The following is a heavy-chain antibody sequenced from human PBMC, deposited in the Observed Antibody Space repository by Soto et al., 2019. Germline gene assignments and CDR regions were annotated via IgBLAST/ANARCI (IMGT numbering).Heavy chain of an antibody. J-gene: IGHJ4*02. Sequence: QVQLQESGPGLVKPSETLSLTCTVSGGSISSYYWSWIRQPPGKGLEWIGYIYYSGSTNYNPSLKSRVTLSVDTSNNQFSLKLSSVTAADTAMYSCARLGSGSFRDWGQGTLVTVSS. V-gene: IGHV4-59*08. CDR1: GGSISSYY. D-gene: IGHD1-26*01. CDR3: ARLGSGSFRD. CDR2: IYYSGST.